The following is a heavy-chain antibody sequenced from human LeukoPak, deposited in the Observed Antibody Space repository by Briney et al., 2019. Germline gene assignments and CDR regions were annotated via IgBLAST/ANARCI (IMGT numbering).Heavy chain of an antibody. V-gene: IGHV4-39*01. CDR2: IYYSGST. Sequence: SETLSLTCTVSGGSISSYYWGWIRQPPGKGLEWIGSIYYSGSTYYNPSLKSRVTISVDTSKNQFSLKLSSVTAADTAVYYCARQGYCSGGSCYVAAFDIWGQGTMVTVSS. CDR1: GGSISSYY. J-gene: IGHJ3*02. CDR3: ARQGYCSGGSCYVAAFDI. D-gene: IGHD2-15*01.